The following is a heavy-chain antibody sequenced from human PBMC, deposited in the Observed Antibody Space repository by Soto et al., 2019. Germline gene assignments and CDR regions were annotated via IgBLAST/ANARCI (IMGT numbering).Heavy chain of an antibody. Sequence: QVPLVQSGPDLKRPGASMKVSCKASGYTFTSYGISWVRQAPGQGLEWMAWISPLKGRSQYSQKARGRVTLRTDTSSNTAYMEMTTLRVDDTAVYYCAMDYGDRPEYFKHWGQGTLVTVS. CDR3: AMDYGDRPEYFKH. J-gene: IGHJ1*01. V-gene: IGHV1-18*04. CDR2: ISPLKGRS. CDR1: GYTFTSYG. D-gene: IGHD4-17*01.